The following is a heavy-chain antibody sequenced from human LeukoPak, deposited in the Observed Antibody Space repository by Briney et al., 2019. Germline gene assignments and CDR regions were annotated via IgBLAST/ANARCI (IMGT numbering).Heavy chain of an antibody. CDR3: ARQSPSLYYYDSSGPKKFFDY. J-gene: IGHJ4*02. D-gene: IGHD3-22*01. V-gene: IGHV7-4-1*02. Sequence: ASVKVSCKASGYTFTSYAMNCVRQAPGQGLEWMGWINTNTGNPTYAQGFTGRFVFSLDTSVSTAYLQFSSLKAEDTAVYYCARQSPSLYYYDSSGPKKFFDYWGQGTLVTVSS. CDR2: INTNTGNP. CDR1: GYTFTSYA.